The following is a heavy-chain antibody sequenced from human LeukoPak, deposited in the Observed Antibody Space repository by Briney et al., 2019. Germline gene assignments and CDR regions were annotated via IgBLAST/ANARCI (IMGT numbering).Heavy chain of an antibody. CDR1: GFTFSSYA. CDR3: ARSMRSSSRSYIDY. D-gene: IGHD6-6*01. V-gene: IGHV3-23*01. Sequence: PGGSLRLSCAASGFTFSSYAMSWVRQAPGKWLEWVSAISGSGGSTYYADSVKGRFTISRDNSKNTLYLQMNSLRAEDTAVYYCARSMRSSSRSYIDYWGQGTLVTVSS. CDR2: ISGSGGST. J-gene: IGHJ4*02.